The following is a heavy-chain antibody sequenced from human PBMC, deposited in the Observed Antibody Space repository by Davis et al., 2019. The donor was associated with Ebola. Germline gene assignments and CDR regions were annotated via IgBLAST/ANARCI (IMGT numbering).Heavy chain of an antibody. CDR1: GYTFTSYG. D-gene: IGHD3-10*01. Sequence: ASVKVSCKASGYTFTSYGISWVRQAPGQGLEWMGWISAYNGNTNYAQKLQGRVTMTTDTSTSTAYMELRSLRSDDTAVYYCARDRLTMVQGGAWFDPWGQGTLVTVSS. V-gene: IGHV1-18*01. CDR3: ARDRLTMVQGGAWFDP. J-gene: IGHJ5*02. CDR2: ISAYNGNT.